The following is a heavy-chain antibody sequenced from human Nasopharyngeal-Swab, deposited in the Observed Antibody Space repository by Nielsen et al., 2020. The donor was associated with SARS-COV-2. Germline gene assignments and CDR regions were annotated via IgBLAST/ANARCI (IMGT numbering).Heavy chain of an antibody. Sequence: GESLKISCAASGFTFSSYSMNWVRQAPGKGLGWVSSISSSSSYIYYADSVKGRFTISRDNAKNSLYLQMNSLRAEDTAVYYCARDSYYYDSSGMGPCAFDIWGQGTMVTVSS. CDR1: GFTFSSYS. CDR3: ARDSYYYDSSGMGPCAFDI. J-gene: IGHJ3*02. V-gene: IGHV3-21*01. D-gene: IGHD3-22*01. CDR2: ISSSSSYI.